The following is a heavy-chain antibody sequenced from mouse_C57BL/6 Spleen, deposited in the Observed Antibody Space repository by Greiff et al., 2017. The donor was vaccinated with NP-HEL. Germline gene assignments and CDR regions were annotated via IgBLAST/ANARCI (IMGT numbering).Heavy chain of an antibody. J-gene: IGHJ4*01. CDR2: IRNKANNHAT. Sequence: EVQLQESGGGLVQPGGSMKLSCAASGFTFSDAWMDWVRQSPEKGLEWVAEIRNKANNHATYYAESVKGRFTISRDDSKSSVYLQMNSLRAEDTGIYYCTTAQGYYAMDYWGQGTSVTVSS. CDR3: TTAQGYYAMDY. CDR1: GFTFSDAW. D-gene: IGHD3-2*02. V-gene: IGHV6-6*01.